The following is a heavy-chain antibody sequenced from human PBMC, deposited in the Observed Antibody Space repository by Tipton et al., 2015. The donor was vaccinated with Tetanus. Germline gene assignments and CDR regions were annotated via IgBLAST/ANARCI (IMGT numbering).Heavy chain of an antibody. CDR2: IYYSGTT. Sequence: TLSLTCSLSGGSLSSGTFYWDWIRQRPGKGLEWIGNIYYSGTTYYNPSLRSRLSISVDTSKNQFSLSLASVTAADTAIYYCARAELRRGFSGYLYYDLWGRGILVTVSS. D-gene: IGHD5-12*01. V-gene: IGHV4-31*03. J-gene: IGHJ2*01. CDR1: GGSLSSGTFY. CDR3: ARAELRRGFSGYLYYDL.